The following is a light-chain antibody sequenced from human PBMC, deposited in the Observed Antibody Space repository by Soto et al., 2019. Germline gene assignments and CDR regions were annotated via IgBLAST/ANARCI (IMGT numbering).Light chain of an antibody. CDR3: AAWDDSPKGVV. J-gene: IGLJ2*01. CDR1: SSNIGSKT. V-gene: IGLV1-44*01. Sequence: QSVLTQPPSASGTPGQRVSISCSGSSSNIGSKTVSWYQHVPGTAPKLLIHANDQRPSGVPDRFSGSKSDTSASLAISGLQSEDEADYYCAAWDDSPKGVVFGGGTKLTVL. CDR2: AND.